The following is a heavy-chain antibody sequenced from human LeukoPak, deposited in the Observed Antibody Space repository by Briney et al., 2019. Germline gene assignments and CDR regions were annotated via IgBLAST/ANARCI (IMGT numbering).Heavy chain of an antibody. D-gene: IGHD6-19*01. CDR3: ARALSSGWSIDY. CDR1: GFTFSSYS. CDR2: ISSSSSYI. Sequence: GGSLRLSCAASGFTFSSYSMNWVRQAPGKGLEWVSSISSSSSYIYYADSVKGRFTISRDNAKNSLHLQVNSLRAEDTAVYYCARALSSGWSIDYWGQGTLVTVSS. V-gene: IGHV3-21*01. J-gene: IGHJ4*02.